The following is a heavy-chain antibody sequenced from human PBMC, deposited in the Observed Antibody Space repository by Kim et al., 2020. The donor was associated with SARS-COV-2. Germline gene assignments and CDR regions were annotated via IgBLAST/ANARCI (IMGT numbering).Heavy chain of an antibody. D-gene: IGHD6-19*01. CDR1: GGTFSSYA. CDR3: ARFGVVAVAGTQDNWFDP. J-gene: IGHJ5*02. CDR2: IIPILGIA. Sequence: SVKVSCKASGGTFSSYAISWVRQAPGQGLEWMGRIIPILGIANYAQKFQGRVTITADKSTSTAYMELSSLRSEDTAVYYCARFGVVAVAGTQDNWFDPWGQGTLVTVSS. V-gene: IGHV1-69*04.